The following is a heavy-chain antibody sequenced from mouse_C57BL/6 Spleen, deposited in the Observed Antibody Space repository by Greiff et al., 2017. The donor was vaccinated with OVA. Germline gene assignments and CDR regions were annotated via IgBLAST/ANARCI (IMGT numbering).Heavy chain of an antibody. CDR1: GYTFTSYW. CDR3: ARSDNYSNSVFFFAY. J-gene: IGHJ3*01. Sequence: VQLQQPGTELVKPGASVKLSCKASGYTFTSYWMHWVKQRPGQGLEWIGDIYPGSGSTNYNEKFKSKATLTVEPSSSTAYMQLSSLTSEDSAVYYCARSDNYSNSVFFFAYWGQGTLVTVSA. V-gene: IGHV1-55*01. D-gene: IGHD2-5*01. CDR2: IYPGSGST.